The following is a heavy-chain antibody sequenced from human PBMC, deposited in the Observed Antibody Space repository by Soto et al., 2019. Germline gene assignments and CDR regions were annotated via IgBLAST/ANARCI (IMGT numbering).Heavy chain of an antibody. Sequence: SETLSLTCTVSGGSIRSGGYYWSWVRQNPRRGLEWIGNIYYSGNTYYNPSLKSRLTICVDTSKNQFSLNLSSVTAADTAVYYCARDRLMSTAGTARHYFGLDVWGQGTTVTVSS. J-gene: IGHJ6*02. CDR1: GGSIRSGGYY. CDR2: IYYSGNT. D-gene: IGHD5-18*01. CDR3: ARDRLMSTAGTARHYFGLDV. V-gene: IGHV4-31*03.